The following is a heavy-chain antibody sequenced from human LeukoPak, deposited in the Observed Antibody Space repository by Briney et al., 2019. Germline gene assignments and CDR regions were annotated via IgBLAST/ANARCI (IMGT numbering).Heavy chain of an antibody. CDR3: ARGYDSSGYYLHYYFDY. CDR2: IYYSGST. D-gene: IGHD3-22*01. V-gene: IGHV4-59*01. J-gene: IGHJ4*02. Sequence: SETLSLTCTVSGGSISSYYWSWIRQPPGKGLEWIGYIYYSGSTNYNPSLKSRVTISVDTSKNQFSLKLSSVTAADTAVYYCARGYDSSGYYLHYYFDYWGQGTLVTVSS. CDR1: GGSISSYY.